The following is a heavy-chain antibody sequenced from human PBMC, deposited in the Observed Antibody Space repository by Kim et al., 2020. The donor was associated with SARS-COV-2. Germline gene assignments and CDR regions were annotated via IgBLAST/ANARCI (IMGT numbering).Heavy chain of an antibody. V-gene: IGHV3-30*18. CDR2: ISYDGSNK. CDR1: GFTFSSYV. D-gene: IGHD3-3*01. CDR3: AKDAPPSFWSGYYMEGAFDI. J-gene: IGHJ3*02. Sequence: GGSLRLSCAASGFTFSSYVMHWVRQAPGKGLEWVAVISYDGSNKYYADSVKGRFTISRDNSKNTLYLQMNSLRAEDTAVYYCAKDAPPSFWSGYYMEGAFDIWGQGTMVTVSS.